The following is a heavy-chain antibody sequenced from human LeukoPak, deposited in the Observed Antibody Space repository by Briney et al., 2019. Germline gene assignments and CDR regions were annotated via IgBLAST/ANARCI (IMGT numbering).Heavy chain of an antibody. CDR1: GFTFSAYA. V-gene: IGHV3-23*01. Sequence: GGSLRLSCEASGFTFSAYAMTWVRQAPGKGLEWVSAISGSGGSTYYADSVKGRFTISRDNSKNTLYLQMNSLRAEDTAVYYCAKDLWIAVAGTGYWGQGTLVTVSS. CDR2: ISGSGGST. CDR3: AKDLWIAVAGTGY. D-gene: IGHD6-19*01. J-gene: IGHJ4*02.